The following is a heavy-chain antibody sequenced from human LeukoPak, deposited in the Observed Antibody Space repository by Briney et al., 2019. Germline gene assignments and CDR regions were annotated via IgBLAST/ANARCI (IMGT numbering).Heavy chain of an antibody. CDR2: INSDGSST. V-gene: IGHV3-74*01. CDR1: GFTFSSYW. D-gene: IGHD6-13*01. Sequence: GGSLRLSCAASGFTFSSYWMHWVRQAPGKGLVWVSRINSDGSSTSYADSVKGRFTISRDNAKNTLYLQMNSLRAEDTAVYYCAGSFSSSWYQSYYYYMDVCGKGTTVTVSS. J-gene: IGHJ6*03. CDR3: AGSFSSSWYQSYYYYMDV.